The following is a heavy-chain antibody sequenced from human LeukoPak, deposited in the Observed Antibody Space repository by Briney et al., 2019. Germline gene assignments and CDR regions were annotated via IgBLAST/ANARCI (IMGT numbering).Heavy chain of an antibody. CDR1: GFTFSSYS. J-gene: IGHJ3*02. D-gene: IGHD3-3*01. V-gene: IGHV3-48*01. CDR2: ISSSSSTI. Sequence: PGGSLRLSCAASGFTFSSYSMNWVRQAPGKGLEWVSYISSSSSTIYYADSVKGRFTISRDNAKNSLYLQMNSLRAEDTAVYYCARTYDFWSGYFKHAFEIWGQGTMVTVSS. CDR3: ARTYDFWSGYFKHAFEI.